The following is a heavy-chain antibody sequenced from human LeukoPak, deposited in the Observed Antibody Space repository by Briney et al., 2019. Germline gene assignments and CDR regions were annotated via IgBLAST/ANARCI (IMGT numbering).Heavy chain of an antibody. V-gene: IGHV1-2*02. CDR2: INPNSGDT. CDR3: TRGTGSSWFDP. J-gene: IGHJ5*02. Sequence: ASEKVSCKASGYTFIANNMYWVRQAPGQGLEWMGRINPNSGDTYYAQNFQGRVTMTRDTSINTAYMELSRLTSDDTAVYYCTRGTGSSWFDPWGQGTLVTVSS. CDR1: GYTFIANN. D-gene: IGHD3-10*01.